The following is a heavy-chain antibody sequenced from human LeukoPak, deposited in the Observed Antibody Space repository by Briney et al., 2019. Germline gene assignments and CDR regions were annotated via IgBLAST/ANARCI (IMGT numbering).Heavy chain of an antibody. J-gene: IGHJ4*02. CDR3: ARGRGAFHGYENFDF. V-gene: IGHV5-51*01. CDR1: GYKFSNFW. D-gene: IGHD5-12*01. CDR2: LLPDDSDT. Sequence: GESLKISCKTSGYKFSNFWIGWVRQTPGKGLEWMGVLLPDDSDTRYSPSFQGQVTSSADKSIRTAYLQWRSLKASDTGLYYCARGRGAFHGYENFDFWGQGTPVTVSS.